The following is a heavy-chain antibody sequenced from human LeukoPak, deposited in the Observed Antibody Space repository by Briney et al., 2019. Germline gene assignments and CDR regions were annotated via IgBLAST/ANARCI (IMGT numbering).Heavy chain of an antibody. CDR2: ITGNSDTT. Sequence: HPGGSLRLSCAASGFTFSNYAMSWVRQAPGKGLEWVSAITGNSDTTYYAHPVKGRFTISRDNSRNTVYLQMNSLRAEDTVIYYCANRRCTSNSCYLEYWGQGTLVTVSS. J-gene: IGHJ4*02. CDR3: ANRRCTSNSCYLEY. D-gene: IGHD2-2*01. CDR1: GFTFSNYA. V-gene: IGHV3-23*01.